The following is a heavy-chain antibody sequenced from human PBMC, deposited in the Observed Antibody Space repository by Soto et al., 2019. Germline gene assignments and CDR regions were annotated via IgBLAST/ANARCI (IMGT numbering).Heavy chain of an antibody. CDR2: ISGSGGST. CDR3: AKDGGITIFGVVMFDY. Sequence: GGSLRLSCAASGFTFSSYAMSWVRQAPGKGLEWVSAISGSGGSTYYADSVKGRFTISRDNSKNTLYLQMNSRRAEDTAVYYCAKDGGITIFGVVMFDYWGQGTLVTVSS. D-gene: IGHD3-3*01. V-gene: IGHV3-23*01. J-gene: IGHJ4*02. CDR1: GFTFSSYA.